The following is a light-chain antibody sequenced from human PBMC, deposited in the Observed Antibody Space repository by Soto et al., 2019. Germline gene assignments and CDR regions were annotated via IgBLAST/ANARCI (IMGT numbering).Light chain of an antibody. J-gene: IGLJ1*01. V-gene: IGLV2-11*01. CDR3: CSYAGSYTFV. CDR1: ASDVGGYSY. CDR2: DVS. Sequence: QSALTQPRSVSGSPGQSVTISCTGTASDVGGYSYVSWYQQHPGKDPKLIIYDVSKWPSGVPDRFSGSKSGNTASLTISGLQAEDEGDYYCCSYAGSYTFVFGTGTKLTVL.